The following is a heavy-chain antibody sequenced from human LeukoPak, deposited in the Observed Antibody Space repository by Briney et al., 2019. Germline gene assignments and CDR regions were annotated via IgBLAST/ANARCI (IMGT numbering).Heavy chain of an antibody. J-gene: IGHJ4*02. D-gene: IGHD2-21*01. CDR3: ARESIPLDY. CDR1: GFTFRSYS. Sequence: QSGGSLRPSCAASGFTFRSYSMNWVRQAPGKGLEWISYISSTGSTIYYADSVKGRFTISRDNAKNSLYLQMNSLRDEDTAVYYCARESIPLDYWGQGILVTVSS. CDR2: ISSTGSTI. V-gene: IGHV3-48*02.